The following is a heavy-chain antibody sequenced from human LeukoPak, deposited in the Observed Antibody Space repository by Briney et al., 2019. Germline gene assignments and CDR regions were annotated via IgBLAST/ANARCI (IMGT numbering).Heavy chain of an antibody. D-gene: IGHD2-21*01. V-gene: IGHV3-15*01. CDR2: IKSKTDGGTT. CDR3: TTDPTLAYCGGDCYYFDY. CDR1: GFTFSNFW. Sequence: PGGSLRLSCAASGFTFSNFWMHWVRQAPGEGLEWVGRIKSKTDGGTTDYAAPVKGRFTISRDDSKNTLYLQMNSLKTEDTAVYYCTTDPTLAYCGGDCYYFDYWGQGTLSPSPQ. J-gene: IGHJ4*02.